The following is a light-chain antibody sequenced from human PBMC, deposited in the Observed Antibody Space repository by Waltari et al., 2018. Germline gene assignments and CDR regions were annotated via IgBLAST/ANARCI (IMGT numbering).Light chain of an antibody. J-gene: IGLJ2*01. CDR2: DTN. CDR1: SSNIGNSS. Sequence: QSVLTQPRSVSAAPRQKVSISCSGSSSNIGNSSVSWFQQFPRAAPKLLIYDTNKRPSGIPDRFSATKSGTSATLGISGLQTGDEAIYHCGTWDNSLNIVIFGGGTKLTVL. CDR3: GTWDNSLNIVI. V-gene: IGLV1-51*01.